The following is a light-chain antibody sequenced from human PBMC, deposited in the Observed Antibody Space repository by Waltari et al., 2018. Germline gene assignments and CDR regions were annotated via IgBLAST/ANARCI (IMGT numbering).Light chain of an antibody. CDR3: QQYYTTPYT. V-gene: IGKV1-NL1*01. Sequence: DIQVTQSPSSLSASVGGRVAITCRTNQGIGTSLAWYQQSPGKAPRLLLYTASRLATGVPSRCSGSAAGAAFTLTINNLQPEDFATYYCQQYYTTPYTFGLGTKLEIK. J-gene: IGKJ2*01. CDR1: QGIGTS. CDR2: TAS.